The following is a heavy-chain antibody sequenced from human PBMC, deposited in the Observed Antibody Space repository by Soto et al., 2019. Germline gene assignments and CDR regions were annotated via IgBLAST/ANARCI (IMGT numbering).Heavy chain of an antibody. CDR3: ARDGRNYDFWSGYFVHYYGMDV. CDR1: GGTFSSYA. D-gene: IGHD3-3*01. V-gene: IGHV1-69*06. J-gene: IGHJ6*02. CDR2: IIPIFGTA. Sequence: SVKVSCKASGGTFSSYAISWVRQAPGQGLEWMGGIIPIFGTANYAQKFQGRVTITADKSTSTAYMELSSLRSEDTAVYYCARDGRNYDFWSGYFVHYYGMDVWGQGTTVTVSS.